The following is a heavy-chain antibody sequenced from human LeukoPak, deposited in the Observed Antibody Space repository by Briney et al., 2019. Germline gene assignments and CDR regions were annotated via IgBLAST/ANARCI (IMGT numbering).Heavy chain of an antibody. Sequence: SETLSLTCAVYGGSFSGYSWSWIRQPPGKGLEWIGYIYHSGSTYYNPSLKSRVTISVDRSKNQFSLKLSSVTAADTAVYYCARVLPPYSSSPDWFDPWGQGTLVTVSP. CDR3: ARVLPPYSSSPDWFDP. J-gene: IGHJ5*02. CDR2: IYHSGST. CDR1: GGSFSGYS. D-gene: IGHD6-13*01. V-gene: IGHV4-30-2*01.